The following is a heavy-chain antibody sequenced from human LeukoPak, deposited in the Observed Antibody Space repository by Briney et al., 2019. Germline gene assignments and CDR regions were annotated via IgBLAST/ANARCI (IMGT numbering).Heavy chain of an antibody. V-gene: IGHV3-53*01. J-gene: IGHJ3*02. Sequence: PGGSLRLSCAASGFTFSSYAMNWVRQAPGKGLEWVSVIYSGGSTYYADSVKGRFTISRDNSKNTLYLQMNSLRAEDTAVYYCARGGGTYVAFDIWGQGTMVTVSS. CDR3: ARGGGTYVAFDI. D-gene: IGHD2-8*01. CDR1: GFTFSSYA. CDR2: IYSGGST.